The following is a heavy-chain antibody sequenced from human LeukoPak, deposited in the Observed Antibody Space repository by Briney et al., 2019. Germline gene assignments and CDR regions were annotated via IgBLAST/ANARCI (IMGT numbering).Heavy chain of an antibody. CDR1: GGSISSNNR. CDR3: TRANYYDSTGYLPVVYPSDY. D-gene: IGHD3-22*01. J-gene: IGHJ4*02. V-gene: IGHV4-4*02. CDR2: IYHSGSP. Sequence: SETLSLTCAVSGGSISSNNRWGWVRQPPGKGLEWIGEIYHSGSPNYNPSLKSRVTISLDTSKNQFSLKLRSVTAADTAVYYCTRANYYDSTGYLPVVYPSDYWGQGTLVTVSS.